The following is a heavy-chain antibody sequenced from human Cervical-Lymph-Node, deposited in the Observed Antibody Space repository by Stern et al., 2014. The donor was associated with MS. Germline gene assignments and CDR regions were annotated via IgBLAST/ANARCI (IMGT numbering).Heavy chain of an antibody. CDR2: ILPGDSDA. V-gene: IGHV5-51*03. CDR1: GYTFSNYW. Sequence: VQLVQSGAEVKKPGESLRLSCKGSGYTFSNYWIGWVRQMPGKGLEWIRSILPGDSDARYSPSFQGQITISADKSSNTAFLQWNSLKASDTAMYYCARRKYSSSYYYYFGMDVWGQGTTVTVSS. D-gene: IGHD6-13*01. J-gene: IGHJ6*02. CDR3: ARRKYSSSYYYYFGMDV.